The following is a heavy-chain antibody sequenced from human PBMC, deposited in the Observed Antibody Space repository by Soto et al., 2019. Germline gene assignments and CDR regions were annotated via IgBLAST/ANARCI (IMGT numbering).Heavy chain of an antibody. D-gene: IGHD5-18*01. V-gene: IGHV5-10-1*01. CDR1: GYSFPNYX. CDR3: ARTSMQSRGYSYGHGGMDV. J-gene: IGHJ6*02. CDR2: INPSDSYI. Sequence: GESLKISCKGSGYSFPNYXISWVRQXXGXGXEWMGRINPSDSYINYSPSLQGQVTISADKSISTAYLQWSRLKASDTAMYYCARTSMQSRGYSYGHGGMDVWGQGTTVTVSS.